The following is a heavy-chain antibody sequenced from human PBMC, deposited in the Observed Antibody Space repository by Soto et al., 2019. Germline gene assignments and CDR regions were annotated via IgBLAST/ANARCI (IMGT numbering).Heavy chain of an antibody. Sequence: EVQLVESGGDLVQPGRSLRLSCVVSGFTFDDYAMHWVRQAPGKGLEWVSGISWNSGTIGYAEPLKGRFTISRDNAKNSLYLQMNSLRPEDTALYYCVRDGDVAVAGTSLYWGQGTLVTVSS. CDR1: GFTFDDYA. J-gene: IGHJ4*02. D-gene: IGHD6-19*01. CDR3: VRDGDVAVAGTSLY. CDR2: ISWNSGTI. V-gene: IGHV3-9*01.